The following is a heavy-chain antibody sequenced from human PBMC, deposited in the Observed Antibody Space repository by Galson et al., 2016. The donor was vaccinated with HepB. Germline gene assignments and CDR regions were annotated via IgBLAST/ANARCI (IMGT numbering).Heavy chain of an antibody. CDR3: ARQKEWTSGSYYKSKYYYGMDV. D-gene: IGHD3-10*01. CDR2: IDAGNGNT. Sequence: SVKVSCKASGYTFTRYAIHWVRLAPGQRLEWMGWIDAGNGNTKYSQKFQGRVTMTRDTSASTAYMEVSSLRSEDTAVYYCARQKEWTSGSYYKSKYYYGMDVWGQGTTVTVAS. J-gene: IGHJ6*02. V-gene: IGHV1-3*01. CDR1: GYTFTRYA.